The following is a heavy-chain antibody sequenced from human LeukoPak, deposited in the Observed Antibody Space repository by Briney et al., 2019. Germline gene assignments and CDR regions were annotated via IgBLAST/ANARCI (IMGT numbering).Heavy chain of an antibody. CDR2: IYYIGST. Sequence: PSETLSLTCTVSGDSFSSYYWSWIRQHPGKGLEWIGYIYYIGSTNYNPSLKSRVTISVDTSKNQFSLKLSSVTAADTAVYYCARDYAFDIWGQGTMVTVSS. CDR1: GDSFSSYY. V-gene: IGHV4-59*01. J-gene: IGHJ3*02. CDR3: ARDYAFDI.